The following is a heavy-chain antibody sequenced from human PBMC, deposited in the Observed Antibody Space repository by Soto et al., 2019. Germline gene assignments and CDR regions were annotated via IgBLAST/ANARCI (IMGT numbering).Heavy chain of an antibody. CDR2: IIPILGIA. CDR1: GGTFSSYT. D-gene: IGHD3-22*01. CDR3: ARDPHCDDSSGYYDGDY. Sequence: QVQLVQSGAEVKKPGSSVKVSCKASGGTFSSYTISWVRQAPGQGLEWMGRIIPILGIANYAQKFQGRVTITADKSTSTAYMELSSLRSEHTAVYYCARDPHCDDSSGYYDGDYWGQGTLVTVSS. J-gene: IGHJ4*02. V-gene: IGHV1-69*08.